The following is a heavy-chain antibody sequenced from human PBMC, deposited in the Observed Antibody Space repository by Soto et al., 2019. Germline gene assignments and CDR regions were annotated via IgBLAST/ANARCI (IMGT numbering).Heavy chain of an antibody. J-gene: IGHJ4*02. V-gene: IGHV1-2*04. CDR2: INPNSGGT. CDR3: ARDLGYCSNGVCYNTYYFDY. D-gene: IGHD2-8*01. CDR1: GYTFTGYY. Sequence: ASVKVSCKASGYTFTGYYIHWVRQAPGQGLEWMGWINPNSGGTNYAQKFQGWVTMTRDTSISTAYMELSRLRSADTAVYYCARDLGYCSNGVCYNTYYFDYWGQGTLVTVSS.